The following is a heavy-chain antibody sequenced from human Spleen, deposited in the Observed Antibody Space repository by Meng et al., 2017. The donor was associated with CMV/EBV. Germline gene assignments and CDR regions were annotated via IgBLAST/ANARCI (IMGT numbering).Heavy chain of an antibody. CDR3: ARGIAAAAMYDY. CDR1: GGSFSGYY. J-gene: IGHJ4*02. CDR2: INHSGST. D-gene: IGHD6-13*01. Sequence: SETRSLTCAVYGGSFSGYYWCWIRQPPGKGLEWIGEINHSGSTNYNPSLKRRVTISVDTSKNQFSLKLSSVTAADTAVYYCARGIAAAAMYDYWGQGTLVTVSS. V-gene: IGHV4-34*01.